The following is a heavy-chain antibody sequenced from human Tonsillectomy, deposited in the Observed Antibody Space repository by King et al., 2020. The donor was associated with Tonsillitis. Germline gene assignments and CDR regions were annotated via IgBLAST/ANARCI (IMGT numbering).Heavy chain of an antibody. CDR3: AHRHEYSRSIWFDP. V-gene: IGHV2-5*01. J-gene: IGHJ5*02. CDR2: IYWNDDK. Sequence: ITLKESGPTLVKPTQTLTLTCTFSGFSLSTSGVGVGWIRQPPGKALEWLAIIYWNDDKRYSPSLKSRLTITKDTSKNQVVLTMTNMDPVDTATYYCAHRHEYSRSIWFDPWGQGTLVTVSS. CDR1: GFSLSTSGVG. D-gene: IGHD6-6*01.